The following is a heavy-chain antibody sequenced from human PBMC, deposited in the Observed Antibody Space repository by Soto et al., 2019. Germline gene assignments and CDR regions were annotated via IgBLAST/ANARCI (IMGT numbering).Heavy chain of an antibody. CDR2: IYTDGST. CDR3: ARAKPPSYSSGWDGFDY. V-gene: IGHV3-66*01. D-gene: IGHD6-19*01. J-gene: IGHJ4*02. CDR1: GFSVTYNY. Sequence: PGGSLRLSCSVSGFSVTYNYMTWVRQAPRKRLEWVCVIYTDGSTYYADSVKGRFTISRDNSENSLYLQMNSLRAEDTAVYYCARAKPPSYSSGWDGFDYSGQGTLVTVSS.